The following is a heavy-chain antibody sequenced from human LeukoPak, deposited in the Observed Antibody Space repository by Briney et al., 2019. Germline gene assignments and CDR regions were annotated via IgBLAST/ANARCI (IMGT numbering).Heavy chain of an antibody. CDR2: INTNTGNP. J-gene: IGHJ6*03. CDR1: GYTFTSYA. Sequence: ASVKVSCKASGYTFTSYAMNWVRQAPGQGLEWMGWINTNTGNPTYAQGFTGRFVFSLDTSVSTAYLQISSLKAEDTAVYYCARDLRYYDFWSGYRGYYYMDVWGKGTTVTVSS. V-gene: IGHV7-4-1*02. D-gene: IGHD3-3*01. CDR3: ARDLRYYDFWSGYRGYYYMDV.